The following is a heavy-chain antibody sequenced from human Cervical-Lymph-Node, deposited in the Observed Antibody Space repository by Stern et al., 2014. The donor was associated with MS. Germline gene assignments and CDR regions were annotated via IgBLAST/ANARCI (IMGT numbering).Heavy chain of an antibody. CDR3: ARSSIVGATRNYYYYGMDV. V-gene: IGHV5-51*01. CDR1: GYSFTSYW. J-gene: IGHJ6*02. CDR2: IYPGDSDT. Sequence: VQLVQSGAEVKKPGESLKISCKGSGYSFTSYWIGWVRQMPGKGLEWMGIIYPGDSDTRYSPSFQGQVTISADKSISTAYLQWSSLKASDTAMYYCARSSIVGATRNYYYYGMDVWGQGTTVTVSS. D-gene: IGHD1-26*01.